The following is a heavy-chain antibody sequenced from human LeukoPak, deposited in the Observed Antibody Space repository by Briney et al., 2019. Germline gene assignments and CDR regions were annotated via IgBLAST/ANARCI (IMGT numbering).Heavy chain of an antibody. J-gene: IGHJ4*02. V-gene: IGHV1-46*01. CDR3: ARDSAEDIVAHY. Sequence: VASVKVSCTASGYTFTSYYMHWVRQAPGQGLEWMGIINPSGGSTSYAQKFQGRVTMTRDTSTSTVYMELSSLRSEDTAVYYCARDSAEDIVAHYWGQGTLVTVSS. D-gene: IGHD2-15*01. CDR1: GYTFTSYY. CDR2: INPSGGST.